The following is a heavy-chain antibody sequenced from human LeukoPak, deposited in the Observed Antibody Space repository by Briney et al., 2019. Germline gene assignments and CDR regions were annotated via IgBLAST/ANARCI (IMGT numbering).Heavy chain of an antibody. J-gene: IGHJ6*03. D-gene: IGHD6-13*01. Sequence: ASVKVSCKASGYTFTGYYMHWVRQASGQGLEWMGRINPNSGGTNYAQKFQGRVTMTRDTSISTAYMELSRLRSDDTAVYYCARLAAASTTYYYYYMDVWSKGTTVTVSS. V-gene: IGHV1-2*06. CDR3: ARLAAASTTYYYYYMDV. CDR1: GYTFTGYY. CDR2: INPNSGGT.